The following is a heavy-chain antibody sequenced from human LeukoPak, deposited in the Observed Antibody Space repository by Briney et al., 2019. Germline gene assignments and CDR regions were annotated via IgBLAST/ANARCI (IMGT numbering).Heavy chain of an antibody. J-gene: IGHJ3*02. CDR2: MNFNSGVT. Sequence: ASLKVSCKASGYTFTGYYLHWVRQAPGQGLEWMGWMNFNSGVTNYAQKFHGMVTMTRDTSINTAYLDLSSLTSDDTAVYYCATSSGYRTNWGAFDIWGQGTMVTVSS. CDR1: GYTFTGYY. V-gene: IGHV1-2*02. D-gene: IGHD7-27*01. CDR3: ATSSGYRTNWGAFDI.